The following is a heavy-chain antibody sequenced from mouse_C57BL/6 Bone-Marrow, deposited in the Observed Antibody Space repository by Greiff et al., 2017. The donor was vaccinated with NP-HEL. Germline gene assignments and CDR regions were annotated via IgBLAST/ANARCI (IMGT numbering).Heavy chain of an antibody. CDR1: GYTFTSYW. CDR3: ARTLGTDY. CDR2: IYPSDSET. Sequence: QVQLKQPGAELVRPGSSVKLSCKASGYTFTSYWMDWVKQRPGQGLEWIGNIYPSDSETPSNQKFKDKATLTVDKSSSTAYMQLSSLTSEDSAVYYCARTLGTDYWGQGTTLTVSS. J-gene: IGHJ2*01. V-gene: IGHV1-61*01.